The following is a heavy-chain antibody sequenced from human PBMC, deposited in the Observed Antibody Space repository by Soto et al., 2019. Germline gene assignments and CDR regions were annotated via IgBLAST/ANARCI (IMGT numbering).Heavy chain of an antibody. CDR3: AKDFSSGSAIDAFDI. CDR2: ISGSGGST. J-gene: IGHJ3*02. V-gene: IGHV3-23*01. D-gene: IGHD3-10*01. Sequence: GGSLRLSWAASGFTFSSDSMSWVRQAPGKGLEWVSAISGSGGSTYYADSVKGRFTISRDNSKNTLYLQMNSLRAEDTAVYYCAKDFSSGSAIDAFDIWGQGTMVTVSS. CDR1: GFTFSSDS.